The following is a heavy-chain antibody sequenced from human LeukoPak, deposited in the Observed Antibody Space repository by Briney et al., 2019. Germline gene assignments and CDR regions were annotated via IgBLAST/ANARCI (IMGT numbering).Heavy chain of an antibody. CDR3: ARVKDCSGGSCYYHYYYYGMDV. CDR2: IIPILGIA. V-gene: IGHV1-69*04. Sequence: SVKVSCKASGGTFSSYAISWVRQAPGQGLEWMGRIIPILGIANYAQKFQGRVTITADKSTSTDYMELSSLRSEDTAVYYCARVKDCSGGSCYYHYYYYGMDVWGQGTTVTVSS. J-gene: IGHJ6*02. D-gene: IGHD2-15*01. CDR1: GGTFSSYA.